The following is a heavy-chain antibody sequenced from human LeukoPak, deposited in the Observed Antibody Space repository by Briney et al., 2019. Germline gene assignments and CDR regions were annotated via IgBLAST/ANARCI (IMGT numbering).Heavy chain of an antibody. CDR1: GGSISSGDYY. CDR2: IYYSGST. D-gene: IGHD2-2*01. J-gene: IGHJ3*02. V-gene: IGHV4-30-4*08. Sequence: PSETLSLTCTVPGGSISSGDYYWSWIRQPPGKGLEWIGYIYYSGSTYYNPSLKSRVTISVDTSKNQFSLKLSSVTAADTAVYYCASLGPVLVPAALKGDAFDIWGQGTMVTVSS. CDR3: ASLGPVLVPAALKGDAFDI.